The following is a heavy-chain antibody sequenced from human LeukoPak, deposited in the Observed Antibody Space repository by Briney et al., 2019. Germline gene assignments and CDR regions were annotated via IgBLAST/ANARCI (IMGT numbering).Heavy chain of an antibody. CDR1: GYTFTGYY. CDR2: INPNSGGT. J-gene: IGHJ6*02. D-gene: IGHD3-10*01. Sequence: ASVKVSCKASGYTFTGYYMHWVRQAPGQGLEWMGWINPNSGGTNYAQKFQGRVTMTRDTSISTAYMELSRLRSDDTAVYYCARGTMVRGVKVGMDVWGQGTTVTASS. V-gene: IGHV1-2*02. CDR3: ARGTMVRGVKVGMDV.